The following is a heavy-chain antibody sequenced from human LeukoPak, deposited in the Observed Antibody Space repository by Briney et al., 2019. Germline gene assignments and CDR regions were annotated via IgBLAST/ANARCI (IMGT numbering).Heavy chain of an antibody. D-gene: IGHD2-15*01. J-gene: IGHJ6*02. CDR1: GFTFSDYY. Sequence: PGGSLRLSSAASGFTFSDYYMSWIRQAPGRGLEWVSYISSSGSTICYADSVKGRFTISRDNAKNLLYLQMNSLRAEDTAVYYCASQYRIWPNMDVWGQGTTVTVSS. V-gene: IGHV3-11*01. CDR2: ISSSGSTI. CDR3: ASQYRIWPNMDV.